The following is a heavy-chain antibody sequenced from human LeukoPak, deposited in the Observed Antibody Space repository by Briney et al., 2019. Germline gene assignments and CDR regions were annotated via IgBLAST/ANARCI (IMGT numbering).Heavy chain of an antibody. J-gene: IGHJ4*02. Sequence: GRSLRLSCAASGFTFSSYAMHWVRQAPGKGLEWVVVISYDGSNKYYADSVKGRFTISRDNSKNTLYLQMNSLRAEDTAVYYCARDLLGVSITGTSGADYWGQGTLVTVSS. CDR1: GFTFSSYA. CDR3: ARDLLGVSITGTSGADY. CDR2: ISYDGSNK. V-gene: IGHV3-30*04. D-gene: IGHD1-20*01.